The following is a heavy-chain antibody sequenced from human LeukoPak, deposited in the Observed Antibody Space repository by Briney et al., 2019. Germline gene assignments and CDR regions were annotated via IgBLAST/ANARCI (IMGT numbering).Heavy chain of an antibody. Sequence: SETLSLTCTVSGGSISSSSYYWGWIRQPPGKGLEWIVSIYYSGSTYYNPSLKSRVTISVDTSKNQFSLKLSSVTAADTAVYYCAREGGPYRPLDYSGQGTLVTVAS. CDR1: GGSISSSSYY. J-gene: IGHJ4*02. CDR2: IYYSGST. CDR3: AREGGPYRPLDY. V-gene: IGHV4-39*02.